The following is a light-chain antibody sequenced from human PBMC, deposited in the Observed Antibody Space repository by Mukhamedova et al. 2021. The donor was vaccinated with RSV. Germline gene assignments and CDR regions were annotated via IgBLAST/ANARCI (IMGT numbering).Light chain of an antibody. J-gene: IGKJ3*01. CDR3: QQYNNWPPFT. CDR2: GAS. V-gene: IGKV3-15*01. CDR1: QSVSSN. Sequence: GERATLSCRASQSVSSNLAWYQQKPGQAPRLLIYGASTRATGIPARFSGSGSGTEFTLTISSLQSEDFAVYYCQQYNNWPPFTFGP.